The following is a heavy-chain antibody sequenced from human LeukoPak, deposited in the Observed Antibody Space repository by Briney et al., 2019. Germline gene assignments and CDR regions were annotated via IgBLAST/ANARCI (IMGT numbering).Heavy chain of an antibody. V-gene: IGHV4-34*01. Sequence: SQTLSLTCAVYGGSFSGYYWSWIRQPPGKGLEWIGEINHSGSTNYNPSLKSRVTVSVDTSKNQFSLRLSSVTAADTAVYYCARSLGISGWMYYFVSWGQGTLVTVSS. CDR3: ARSLGISGWMYYFVS. J-gene: IGHJ4*02. D-gene: IGHD6-19*01. CDR1: GGSFSGYY. CDR2: INHSGST.